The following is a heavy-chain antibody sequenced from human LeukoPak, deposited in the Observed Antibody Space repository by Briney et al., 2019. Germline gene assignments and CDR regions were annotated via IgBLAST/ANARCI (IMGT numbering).Heavy chain of an antibody. CDR3: AKGYSSGWLDAFDI. D-gene: IGHD6-19*01. V-gene: IGHV3-48*03. CDR1: RFTFSSYK. CDR2: ISSSGSTI. J-gene: IGHJ3*02. Sequence: GGSLRLSCAASRFTFSSYKMHWVRQAPGKGLEWVSYISSSGSTIYYADSVKGRFTISRDNAKNSLYLQMNSLRAEDTAVYYCAKGYSSGWLDAFDIWGQGTMVTVSS.